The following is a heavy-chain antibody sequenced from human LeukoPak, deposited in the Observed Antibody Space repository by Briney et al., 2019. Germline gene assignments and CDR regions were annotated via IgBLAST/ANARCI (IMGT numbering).Heavy chain of an antibody. D-gene: IGHD2-15*01. V-gene: IGHV1-18*01. Sequence: ASVKVSCKASGYAFTSYGIRWVRQAPGQGLEWMGWISAYNGNTNYAQKLQGRVTMTTDTSTSTAYMELRSLRSDDTAVYYCARDGVVVVAATPFVDYWGQGTLVTVSS. J-gene: IGHJ4*02. CDR2: ISAYNGNT. CDR1: GYAFTSYG. CDR3: ARDGVVVVAATPFVDY.